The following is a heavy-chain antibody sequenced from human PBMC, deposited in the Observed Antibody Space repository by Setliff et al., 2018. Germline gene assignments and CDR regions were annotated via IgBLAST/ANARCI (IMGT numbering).Heavy chain of an antibody. CDR3: ARDGHAYSTYFYMDV. Sequence: ASVKVSCKASGYPFISYDINWVRQAPGQGLEWMGWMNPNSGKTGYAQKFQGRVIMTRNTSISTAYLELNTLRSDDTAVYFCARDGHAYSTYFYMDVWGKGTTVTVSS. J-gene: IGHJ6*03. CDR1: GYPFISYD. D-gene: IGHD4-4*01. CDR2: MNPNSGKT. V-gene: IGHV1-8*02.